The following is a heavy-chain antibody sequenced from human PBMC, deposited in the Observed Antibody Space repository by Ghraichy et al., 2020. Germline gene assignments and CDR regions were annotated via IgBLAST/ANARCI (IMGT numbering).Heavy chain of an antibody. CDR1: GFTFRSYA. CDR2: ISASGGST. J-gene: IGHJ3*02. Sequence: GGSLRLSCAASGFTFRSYAMSWVRQAPGRGLEWVSGISASGGSTYYADSVKGRFTISRDNSKNTLYLQMNSLRAEDTAVYYCAKSRGELLGAFDIWGQGTMDTVSS. D-gene: IGHD1-26*01. V-gene: IGHV3-23*01. CDR3: AKSRGELLGAFDI.